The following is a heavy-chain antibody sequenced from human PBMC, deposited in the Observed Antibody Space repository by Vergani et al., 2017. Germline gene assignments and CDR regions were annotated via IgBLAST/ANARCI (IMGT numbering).Heavy chain of an antibody. CDR3: AREVPLSYDSSGSFDY. V-gene: IGHV4-59*01. CDR1: GGSISSYY. CDR2: IYYSGST. J-gene: IGHJ4*02. D-gene: IGHD3-22*01. Sequence: QVQLQQWGAGLVKPSETLSLTCTVSGGSISSYYWSWIRQPPGKGLEWIGDIYYSGSTNYNPSLKSRVTISVDTSKNQFSLKLSSVTAADTAVYYCAREVPLSYDSSGSFDYWGQGTLVTVSS.